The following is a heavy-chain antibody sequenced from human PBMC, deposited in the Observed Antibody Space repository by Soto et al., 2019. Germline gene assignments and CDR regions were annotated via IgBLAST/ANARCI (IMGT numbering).Heavy chain of an antibody. J-gene: IGHJ4*02. D-gene: IGHD5-12*01. Sequence: QVQLVQSGAEVKKPGSSVNVSCKASGGTFRNYAISWVRQAPGQGLEWMGGVIPIFGTTKYAQKFQGRVTITADESTGTAYMELSSLKSEDSAVYYCARDRGYNGYSFDYWGQGTLVAVSS. V-gene: IGHV1-69*01. CDR1: GGTFRNYA. CDR3: ARDRGYNGYSFDY. CDR2: VIPIFGTT.